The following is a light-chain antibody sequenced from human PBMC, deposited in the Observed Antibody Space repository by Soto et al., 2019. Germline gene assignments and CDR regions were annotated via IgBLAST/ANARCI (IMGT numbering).Light chain of an antibody. J-gene: IGLJ2*01. Sequence: QSVLTQPASVSGSPGQSLTIPCTGTTSDVGRYSLVSWFQQFPGKGPQLIIYEVTKRPSGVSHRFSGSKSGNTASLTISGLEAEDEADYYCCSYVYGGAVGFGGGTQLTVL. CDR2: EVT. CDR1: TSDVGRYSL. CDR3: CSYVYGGAVG. V-gene: IGLV2-23*02.